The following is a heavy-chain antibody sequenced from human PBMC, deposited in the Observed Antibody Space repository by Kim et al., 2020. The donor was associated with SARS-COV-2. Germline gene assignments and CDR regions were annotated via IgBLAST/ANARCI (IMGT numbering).Heavy chain of an antibody. V-gene: IGHV4-39*01. J-gene: IGHJ4*02. CDR2: IYYSGST. CDR1: GGSISSSSYY. CDR3: ARQEALSKIDY. D-gene: IGHD3-16*02. Sequence: SETLSLTCTVSGGSISSSSYYWGWIRQPPGKGLEWIGSIYYSGSTFYNSSLKSRVTISVDTSKNQFSLKLSSVTAADTAVYYCARQEALSKIDYWGQGTLVTVSS.